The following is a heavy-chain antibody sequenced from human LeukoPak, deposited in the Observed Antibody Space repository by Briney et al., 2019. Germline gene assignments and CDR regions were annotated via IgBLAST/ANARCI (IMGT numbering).Heavy chain of an antibody. CDR3: ARDVLGLLWFGELFPHYYYYYGMDV. CDR2: ISAYNGNT. CDR1: GYTFTSYG. J-gene: IGHJ6*02. D-gene: IGHD3-10*01. V-gene: IGHV1-18*01. Sequence: GASVKVSCKASGYTFTSYGISWVRQAPGQGLEWMGWISAYNGNTNYAQKLQGRVTMTTDTSTSTAYMELRSLRSDDTAVYYCARDVLGLLWFGELFPHYYYYYGMDVWGQGTTVTVSS.